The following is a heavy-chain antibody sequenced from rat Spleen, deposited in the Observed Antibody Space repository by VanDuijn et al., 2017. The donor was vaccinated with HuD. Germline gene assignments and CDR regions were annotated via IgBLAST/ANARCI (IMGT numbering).Heavy chain of an antibody. Sequence: QVQLKESGPGLVQPSQTLSLTCTVSGFSLISYSVSWVRQPPGKGLEWMGVIWGNGNTNYSSALKSRLSISKDTSKSQVFLKMNNLQTEDTAMYFCARSDYSSPYYFDYWGQGVMVTVSS. V-gene: IGHV2S61*01. CDR1: GFSLISYS. CDR3: ARSDYSSPYYFDY. J-gene: IGHJ2*01. D-gene: IGHD1-2*01. CDR2: IWGNGNT.